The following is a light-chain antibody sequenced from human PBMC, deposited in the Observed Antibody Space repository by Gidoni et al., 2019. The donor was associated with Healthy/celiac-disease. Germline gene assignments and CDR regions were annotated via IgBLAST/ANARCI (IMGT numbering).Light chain of an antibody. V-gene: IGKV1-39*01. CDR1: QSISSY. J-gene: IGKJ1*01. CDR3: QQSYSTPWT. Sequence: IQLTHSPSSLSASVGDRDTITVRSSQSISSYLNWYQQKPVKAPKFLIYAASILQGGVPSRFSGSGSGTDFTLTICMLQPEYFATYYCQQSYSTPWTFGQGTKVEIK. CDR2: AAS.